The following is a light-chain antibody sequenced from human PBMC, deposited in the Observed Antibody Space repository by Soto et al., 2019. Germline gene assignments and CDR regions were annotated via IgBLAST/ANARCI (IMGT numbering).Light chain of an antibody. V-gene: IGLV1-44*01. CDR2: GNN. J-gene: IGLJ3*02. CDR1: SSSIGSNT. CDR3: QSYDSNLVGLV. Sequence: QSVLTQSPSASGTPGQRVSISYSGSSSSIGSNTVNWDQQFPGTAPKLLIYGNNNRPSGVSDRFSGSKSATSASLAITGLQPGDEADYYCQSYDSNLVGLVFGAGTKLTVL.